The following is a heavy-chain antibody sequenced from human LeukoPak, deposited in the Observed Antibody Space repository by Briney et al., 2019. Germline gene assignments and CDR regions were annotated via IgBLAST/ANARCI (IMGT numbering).Heavy chain of an antibody. V-gene: IGHV3-21*04. CDR2: ISSSSSYI. CDR1: GFTFSSYS. D-gene: IGHD3-22*01. Sequence: PGGSLRLSCAASGFTFSSYSMNWVRQAPGKGLEWVSSISSSSSYIYYADSVKGRFTISRDNSKNTLYLQMNSLRAEDTAVYYCAKDAMIVVAGVDYWGQGTLVTVSS. J-gene: IGHJ4*02. CDR3: AKDAMIVVAGVDY.